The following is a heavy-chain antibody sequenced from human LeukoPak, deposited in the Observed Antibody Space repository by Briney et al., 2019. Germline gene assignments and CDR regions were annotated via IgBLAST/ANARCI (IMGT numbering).Heavy chain of an antibody. CDR3: ARQSASVRNYYYYMDV. Sequence: ASVKVSCKASGYTFTSYYMHWVRQAPGQGLECMGIINPSGGSTSYAQKFQGRVAMTRDTSTSTVYMELSSLRSEDTAVYYCARQSASVRNYYYYMDVWGKGTTVTISS. J-gene: IGHJ6*03. CDR1: GYTFTSYY. D-gene: IGHD2-21*01. CDR2: INPSGGST. V-gene: IGHV1-46*01.